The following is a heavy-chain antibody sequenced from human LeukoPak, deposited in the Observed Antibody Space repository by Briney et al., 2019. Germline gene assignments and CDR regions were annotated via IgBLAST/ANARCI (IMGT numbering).Heavy chain of an antibody. Sequence: GGSLRLSCAASGFTFSSYAMHWVRQAPGKGLEWVAVISYDGSNKYYADSVKGRFTISRDNSNNTLFLQMDSLRAEDTAVYYCAKGQGCGDGCYVFEHWGQGILVTVSS. CDR2: ISYDGSNK. J-gene: IGHJ4*02. CDR3: AKGQGCGDGCYVFEH. D-gene: IGHD2-21*02. V-gene: IGHV3-30-3*01. CDR1: GFTFSSYA.